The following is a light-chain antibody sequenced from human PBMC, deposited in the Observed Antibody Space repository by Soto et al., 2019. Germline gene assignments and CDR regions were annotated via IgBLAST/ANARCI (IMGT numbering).Light chain of an antibody. CDR3: QQYNSWT. Sequence: DIQMTQSPSTLSASVEDRVTITCRASQSISSWLAWYQQKPGKAPKLLIYKASSLESGVPSRFSGSGSGTEFTLTISSLQPDDFATYYCQQYNSWTFGQGTKV. J-gene: IGKJ1*01. V-gene: IGKV1-5*03. CDR2: KAS. CDR1: QSISSW.